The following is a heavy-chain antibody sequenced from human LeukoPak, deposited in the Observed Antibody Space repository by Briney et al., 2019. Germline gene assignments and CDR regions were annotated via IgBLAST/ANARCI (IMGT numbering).Heavy chain of an antibody. CDR3: ARHGIQLWEFDY. CDR2: INHSGST. D-gene: IGHD5-18*01. J-gene: IGHJ4*02. Sequence: PSETLSLTCAVYGGSFSGYYWSWIRQPPGKGLEWIGEINHSGSTNYNPSLKSRVTISVDTSKNQFSLKLSSVTAADTAVYYCARHGIQLWEFDYWGQGTLVTVSS. CDR1: GGSFSGYY. V-gene: IGHV4-34*01.